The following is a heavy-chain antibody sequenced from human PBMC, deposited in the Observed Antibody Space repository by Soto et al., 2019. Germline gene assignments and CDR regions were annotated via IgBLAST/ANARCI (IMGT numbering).Heavy chain of an antibody. D-gene: IGHD3-3*02. Sequence: SEPLSLTCPVSGDSIISSDFYWGWVRQPPGKGLEWIGSIFYLGSSYYNPSLKSRVTMSVDTSKNQFSLRLRSVTAADTALYFCARHSLALRKNNWFDPWGQGIMVTVSS. V-gene: IGHV4-39*01. CDR3: ARHSLALRKNNWFDP. CDR1: GDSIISSDFY. CDR2: IFYLGSS. J-gene: IGHJ5*02.